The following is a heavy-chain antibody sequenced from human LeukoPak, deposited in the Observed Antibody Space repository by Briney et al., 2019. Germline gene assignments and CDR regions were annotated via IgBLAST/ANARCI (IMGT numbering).Heavy chain of an antibody. D-gene: IGHD3-3*01. J-gene: IGHJ4*02. CDR3: ARVGTTTTYYDFWSGYSNFDY. CDR2: IYHSGST. Sequence: KPSETLSLTCNVSGYSISSGYYWGWIRQPPGKGLEWIGSIYHSGSTYYNPSLKSRVTVSVDTPKNQFSLKLSSVTAADTAVYYCARVGTTTTYYDFWSGYSNFDYWGQGTLVTVSS. V-gene: IGHV4-38-2*02. CDR1: GYSISSGYY.